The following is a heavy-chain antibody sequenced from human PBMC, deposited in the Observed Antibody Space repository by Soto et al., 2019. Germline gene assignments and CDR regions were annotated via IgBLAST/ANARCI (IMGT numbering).Heavy chain of an antibody. V-gene: IGHV4-59*01. CDR2: VYYSGST. CDR3: ARGYYDSRGQSNTFDI. CDR1: GASISSSY. Sequence: LSLTSTVSGASISSSYWSWIWQSPGKGLEWIGYVYYSGSTNYNPSLKSRVTISVDTSKNQFSLKLSSVTAADTAVYYCARGYYDSRGQSNTFDIWGQGTMVTVSS. D-gene: IGHD3-22*01. J-gene: IGHJ3*02.